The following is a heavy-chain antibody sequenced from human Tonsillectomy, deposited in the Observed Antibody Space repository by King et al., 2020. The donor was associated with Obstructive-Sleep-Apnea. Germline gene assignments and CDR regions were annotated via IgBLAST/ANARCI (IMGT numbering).Heavy chain of an antibody. Sequence: VQLVESGGGVVRPGGSLRLSCAASGFTFDDYGMSWVRQAPGKGLEWVSGINWKGIKTDYADSVKGRFTISRDNAKNALYLQMNSLRAEDTALYYCARVDTAAMVSTLGYWGQGTLVTVSS. CDR3: ARVDTAAMVSTLGY. J-gene: IGHJ4*02. CDR2: INWKGIKT. CDR1: GFTFDDYG. D-gene: IGHD5-18*01. V-gene: IGHV3-20*04.